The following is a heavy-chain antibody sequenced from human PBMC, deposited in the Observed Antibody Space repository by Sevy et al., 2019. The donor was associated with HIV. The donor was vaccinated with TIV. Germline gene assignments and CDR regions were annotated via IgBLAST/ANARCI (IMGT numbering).Heavy chain of an antibody. V-gene: IGHV3-48*02. Sequence: GGSLRLSCAASGFTFSSYSMNWVRQAPGKGLEWVSYISSSSSTIYYADSVKGRFTISRDNAKNSLYLQMNSLRDEDTAVYYYAGAYYYDSSGVDAFDIWGQGTMVTVSS. CDR1: GFTFSSYS. D-gene: IGHD3-22*01. J-gene: IGHJ3*02. CDR2: ISSSSSTI. CDR3: AGAYYYDSSGVDAFDI.